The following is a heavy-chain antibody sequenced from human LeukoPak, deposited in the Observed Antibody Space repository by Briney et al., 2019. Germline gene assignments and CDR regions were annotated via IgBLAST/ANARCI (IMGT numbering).Heavy chain of an antibody. D-gene: IGHD3-22*01. V-gene: IGHV4-38-2*01. J-gene: IGHJ3*01. CDR2: IYHSGST. Sequence: SETLSLTCAVSGYSISSGYYWGWIRQPPGKGLEWIGSIYHSGSTYYNPSPKSRVTISVDTSKNQFSLKLSSVTAADTATYYCARILDRDAWGQGTLVTVSP. CDR3: ARILDRDA. CDR1: GYSISSGYY.